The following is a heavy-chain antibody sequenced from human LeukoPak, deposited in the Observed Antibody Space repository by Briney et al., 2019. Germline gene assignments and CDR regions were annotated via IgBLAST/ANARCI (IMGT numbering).Heavy chain of an antibody. CDR1: GYTFTGYY. V-gene: IGHV1-2*02. D-gene: IGHD5-18*01. Sequence: ASVKVSCKASGYTFTGYYTHWVRQAPGQGLEWMGWINPNSGVTDYAQNFQGRVTMTRDTSISTAYVELSRLRSDDTAVYYCARGTGEGYTYGRYYFDYWGQGTLVTVSS. CDR2: INPNSGVT. CDR3: ARGTGEGYTYGRYYFDY. J-gene: IGHJ4*02.